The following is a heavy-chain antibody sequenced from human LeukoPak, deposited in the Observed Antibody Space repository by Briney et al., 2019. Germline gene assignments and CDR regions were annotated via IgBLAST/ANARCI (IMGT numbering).Heavy chain of an antibody. J-gene: IGHJ3*02. D-gene: IGHD6-13*01. CDR2: IIPIFDTA. CDR3: ARARGRRWLIAAAGHDAFDI. Sequence: ASVKVSCKASGGTFSSYAISWVRQAPGQGLEWMGGIIPIFDTAVYAQKFQGRVTVTADESTSTAYMDLSSLRAEDTAVYYCARARGRRWLIAAAGHDAFDIWGQGTMVTVSS. V-gene: IGHV1-69*13. CDR1: GGTFSSYA.